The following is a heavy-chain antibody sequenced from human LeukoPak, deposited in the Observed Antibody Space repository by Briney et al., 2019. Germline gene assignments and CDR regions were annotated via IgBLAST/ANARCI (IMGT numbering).Heavy chain of an antibody. J-gene: IGHJ3*02. CDR1: GLTFSSYA. CDR3: AKDSGYFDWLSTGGDAFDI. Sequence: GGSLRLSCAASGLTFSSYAMSWVRQAPGKGLEWVSAISGSGGSTYYADSVKGRFTISRDNSKNTLYLQMNSLRAEDTAVYYCAKDSGYFDWLSTGGDAFDIWGQGTMVTVSS. CDR2: ISGSGGST. D-gene: IGHD3-9*01. V-gene: IGHV3-23*01.